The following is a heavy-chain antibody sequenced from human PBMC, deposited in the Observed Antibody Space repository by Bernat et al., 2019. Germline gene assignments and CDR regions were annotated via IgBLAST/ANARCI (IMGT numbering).Heavy chain of an antibody. CDR2: IYSGGST. V-gene: IGHV3-66*01. CDR3: ARGAYGSGRYFDY. J-gene: IGHJ4*02. CDR1: GFTVSSNY. D-gene: IGHD3-10*01. Sequence: EVQLVESGGGLVQPGGSLRLSCAASGFTVSSNYMSWVRQAPGKGLEWVSVIYSGGSTYYADSVKGRFTISRDNSKNTLYLQMNSLRAEDTAVYYCARGAYGSGRYFDYWGQGTLVTVSS.